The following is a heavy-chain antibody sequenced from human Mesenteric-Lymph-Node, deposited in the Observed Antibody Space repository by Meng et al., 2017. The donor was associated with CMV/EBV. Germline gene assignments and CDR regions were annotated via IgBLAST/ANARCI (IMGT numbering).Heavy chain of an antibody. CDR3: ARDNVFKDGMDV. V-gene: IGHV4-59*01. Sequence: SETLSLTCTVSGGSISSYYWSWIRQPPGKGLEWIGYIYYSGSTNYNPSLKSRVTISVDTSKNQFSPKLSSVTAADTAVYYCARDNVFKDGMDVWGQGTTVTVSS. CDR2: IYYSGST. CDR1: GGSISSYY. J-gene: IGHJ6*02. D-gene: IGHD2-8*01.